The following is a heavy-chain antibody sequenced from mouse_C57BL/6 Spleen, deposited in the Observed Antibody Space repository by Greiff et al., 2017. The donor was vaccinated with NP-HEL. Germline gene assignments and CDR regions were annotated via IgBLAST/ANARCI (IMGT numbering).Heavy chain of an antibody. CDR2: IYPRSGNT. CDR3: ARSGGSSYGY. CDR1: GYTFTSYG. V-gene: IGHV1-81*01. J-gene: IGHJ2*01. Sequence: VKLVESGAELARPGASVKLSCKASGYTFTSYGISWVKQRTGQGLEWIGEIYPRSGNTYYNEKFKGKATLTADKSSSTAYMELRSLTSEDSAVYFCARSGGSSYGYWGQGTTLTVSS. D-gene: IGHD1-1*01.